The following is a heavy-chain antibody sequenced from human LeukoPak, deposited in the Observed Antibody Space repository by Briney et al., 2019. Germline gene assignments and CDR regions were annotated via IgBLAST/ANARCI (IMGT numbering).Heavy chain of an antibody. CDR1: GFTFSGYA. CDR2: ISGSGGST. J-gene: IGHJ4*02. D-gene: IGHD3-10*01. V-gene: IGHV3-23*01. Sequence: PGGSLRLSCAASGFTFSGYAMSWVRQAPGKGLEWVSAISGSGGSTYYADSVKGRFTISRDNSKNTLYLQMNSLRAEDTAVYYCANHVVRGLPYDYWGQGTLVTVSS. CDR3: ANHVVRGLPYDY.